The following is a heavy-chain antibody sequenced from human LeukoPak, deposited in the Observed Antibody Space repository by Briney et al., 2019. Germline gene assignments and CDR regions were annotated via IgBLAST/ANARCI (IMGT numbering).Heavy chain of an antibody. V-gene: IGHV4-34*01. CDR3: ARGRLLMWFDP. D-gene: IGHD3-16*01. CDR1: GGSFSGYS. J-gene: IGHJ5*02. CDR2: INHSGST. Sequence: SETLSLTCAVYGGSFSGYSWSWIRQPPGKGLEWIGEINHSGSTSYNPSLKSRVTISVDTSKKQFSLKLSSVTAADTAVYYCARGRLLMWFDPWGQGTLVTVSS.